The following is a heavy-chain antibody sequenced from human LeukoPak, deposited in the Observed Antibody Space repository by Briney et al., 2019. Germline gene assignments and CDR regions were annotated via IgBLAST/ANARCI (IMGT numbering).Heavy chain of an antibody. D-gene: IGHD6-19*01. CDR1: GFCFSTYV. V-gene: IGHV3-23*01. CDR2: ISGSGDVT. J-gene: IGHJ4*02. Sequence: GGSLRLSCAASGFCFSTYVMGWVRQAPGKGLEWVSGISGSGDVTYNADSVKGRFTISRDNSKNTLYLQMNSLRAEDTAVYYCAKDGPSSGWYWAQWGQGTLVTVSS. CDR3: AKDGPSSGWYWAQ.